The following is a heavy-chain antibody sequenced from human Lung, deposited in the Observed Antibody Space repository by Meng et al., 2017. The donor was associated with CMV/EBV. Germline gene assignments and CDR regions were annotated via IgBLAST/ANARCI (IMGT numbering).Heavy chain of an antibody. J-gene: IGHJ4*02. CDR2: IYGNDGD. D-gene: IGHD6-6*01. CDR3: ADRVAAFPLYYFDY. CDR1: GFSLTTSGVG. Sequence: SGXXLVXPTQTLTLTCTFSGFSLTTSGVGVGWIRQPPGKALEWLAHIYGNDGDHYSPSLRSRLTITKDTSRNQVVLTLTNVGPVDTATYYFADRVAAFPLYYFDYWGQGTLVTVSS. V-gene: IGHV2-5*01.